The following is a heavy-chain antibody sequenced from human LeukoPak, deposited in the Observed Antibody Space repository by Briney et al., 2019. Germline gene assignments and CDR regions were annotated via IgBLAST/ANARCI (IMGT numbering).Heavy chain of an antibody. CDR2: IYPGDSDT. CDR1: GYSFTSYW. V-gene: IGHV5-51*01. CDR3: ARLNDILTGYYNYYYYGMDV. Sequence: GESLKISCKGSGYSFTSYWIGWVRQMPGKGLEWMGIIYPGDSDTRYSPSFQGHVTISADKSISTAYLQWSSLKASDTAMYYCARLNDILTGYYNYYYYGMDVWGQGTTVTVSS. D-gene: IGHD3-9*01. J-gene: IGHJ6*02.